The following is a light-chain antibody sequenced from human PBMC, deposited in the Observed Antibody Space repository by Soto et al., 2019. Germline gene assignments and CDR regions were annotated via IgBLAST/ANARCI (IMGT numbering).Light chain of an antibody. CDR3: QQYEIFPRT. CDR1: QSINNW. J-gene: IGKJ1*01. CDR2: KAS. V-gene: IGKV1-5*03. Sequence: DIQMTQSPSTLSASVGDRVTITCRASQSINNWLAWYQQKPGKAPKLFIFKASTLEIGVPSRFSGSGSGTEFTLSISSLQPDDFATYFCQQYEIFPRTFGQGPRWKSN.